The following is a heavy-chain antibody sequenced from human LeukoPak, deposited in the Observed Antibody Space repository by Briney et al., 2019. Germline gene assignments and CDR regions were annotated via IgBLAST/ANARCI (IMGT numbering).Heavy chain of an antibody. CDR1: GGSISGYY. CDR2: INYSGST. D-gene: IGHD3-22*01. J-gene: IGHJ4*02. CDR3: AREYSSFEY. Sequence: SETPSLTCTVSGGSISGYYWHWIRQPPGMGLEWIGYINYSGSTDYKPSLKSRVTISVDTSNNQFSLNLRSVTAADTAVYYCAREYSSFEYWGQGILVTVSS. V-gene: IGHV4-59*01.